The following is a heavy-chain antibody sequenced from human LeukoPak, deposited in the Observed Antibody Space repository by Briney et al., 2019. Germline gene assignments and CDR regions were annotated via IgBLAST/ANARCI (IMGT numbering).Heavy chain of an antibody. Sequence: GGSLRLSCAASGFTFSSYAMSWVRQAPGKGLEWVSSISGSGGSTYYADSVKGRFTISRDNSKNTLYLQMNSLRAEDTAVYYCAKDTRRETTVVTPGYVYDYWGQGTLVTVSS. J-gene: IGHJ4*02. CDR2: ISGSGGST. CDR1: GFTFSSYA. D-gene: IGHD4-23*01. V-gene: IGHV3-23*01. CDR3: AKDTRRETTVVTPGYVYDY.